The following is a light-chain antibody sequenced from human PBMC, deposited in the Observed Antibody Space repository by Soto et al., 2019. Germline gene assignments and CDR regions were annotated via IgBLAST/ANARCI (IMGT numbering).Light chain of an antibody. J-gene: IGLJ1*01. CDR1: IGDIVDYNY. V-gene: IGLV2-14*01. CDR2: DFI. CDR3: SSYTRRGTLI. Sequence: QSVLTQPASVSGSPGQAITISFVVTIGDIVDYNYVSFYQQHPFKVPRVIIYDFINLPSLFSYRFSVTNSGNTSSLTVSGXEAEDEDDYDCSSYTRRGTLIFGTGTKVTVL.